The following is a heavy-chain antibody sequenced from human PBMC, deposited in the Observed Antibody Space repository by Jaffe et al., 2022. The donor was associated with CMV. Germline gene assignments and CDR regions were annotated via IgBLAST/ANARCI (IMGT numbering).Heavy chain of an antibody. D-gene: IGHD3-16*01. J-gene: IGHJ6*02. CDR3: ARSRVRGFYYYYGMDV. Sequence: QVQLQQWGAGLLKPSETLSLTCAVYGGSFSGYYWSWIRQPPGKGLEWIGEINHSGSTNYNPSLKSRVTISVDTSKNQFSLKLSSVTAADTAVYYCARSRVRGFYYYYGMDVWGQGTTVTVSS. V-gene: IGHV4-34*01. CDR2: INHSGST. CDR1: GGSFSGYY.